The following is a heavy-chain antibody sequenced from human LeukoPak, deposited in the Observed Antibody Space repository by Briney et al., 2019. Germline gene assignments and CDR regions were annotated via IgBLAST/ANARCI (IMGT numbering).Heavy chain of an antibody. CDR2: INHSGST. CDR3: ARGHPYYYDSSGYVLDY. V-gene: IGHV4-34*01. CDR1: GGSFSGYY. J-gene: IGHJ4*02. Sequence: PSETLSLTCAVYGGSFSGYYWSWIRQPPGKGLEWIGEINHSGSTYYNPSLKSRVTISVDTSKNQFSLKLSSVTAADTAVYYCARGHPYYYDSSGYVLDYWGQGTLVTVSS. D-gene: IGHD3-22*01.